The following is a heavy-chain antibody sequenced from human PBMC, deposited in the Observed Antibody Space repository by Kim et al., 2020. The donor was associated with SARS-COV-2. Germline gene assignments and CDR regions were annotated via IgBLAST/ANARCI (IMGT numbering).Heavy chain of an antibody. CDR2: IYYSGST. D-gene: IGHD3-16*02. V-gene: IGHV4-39*01. J-gene: IGHJ4*02. CDR1: GGSISSSSYY. CDR3: ARLRLGELSSFDY. Sequence: SETLSLTCTVSGGSISSSSYYWGWIRQPPGKGLEWIGSIYYSGSTYYNPSLKSRVTISVDTSKNQFSLKLSSVTAADTAVYYCARLRLGELSSFDYWGQG.